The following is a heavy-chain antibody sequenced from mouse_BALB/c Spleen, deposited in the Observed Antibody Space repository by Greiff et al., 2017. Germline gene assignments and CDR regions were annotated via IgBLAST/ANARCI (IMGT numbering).Heavy chain of an antibody. CDR2: ISSGGSYT. Sequence: EVKLVESGGGLVKPGGSLKLSCAASGFTFSSYTMSWVRQTPEKRLEWVATISSGGSYTYYPDSVKGRFTISRDNAKNTLYLQMSSLKSEDTAMYYCTSRYDGYFDYWGQGTTLTVSS. V-gene: IGHV5-6-4*01. CDR3: TSRYDGYFDY. D-gene: IGHD2-3*01. CDR1: GFTFSSYT. J-gene: IGHJ2*01.